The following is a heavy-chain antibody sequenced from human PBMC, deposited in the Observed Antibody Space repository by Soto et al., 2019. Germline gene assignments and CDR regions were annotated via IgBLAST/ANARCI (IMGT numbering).Heavy chain of an antibody. CDR2: ISGRSSTI. D-gene: IGHD6-19*01. V-gene: IGHV3-48*01. CDR1: GFTFSSYS. J-gene: IGHJ4*02. CDR3: ARVDSSGWWFDY. Sequence: GGSLRLSCAGSGFTFSSYSMNWVRQAPGKGLEWLSYISGRSSTIYSADSVKGRFTISRDNAKNSLYLQMNSLRAEDTAVYYCARVDSSGWWFDYWDQGTLVTVSS.